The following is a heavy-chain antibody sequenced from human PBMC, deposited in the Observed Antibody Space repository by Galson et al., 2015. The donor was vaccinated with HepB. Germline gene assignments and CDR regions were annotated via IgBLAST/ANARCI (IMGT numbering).Heavy chain of an antibody. J-gene: IGHJ6*03. V-gene: IGHV1-69*13. CDR1: GGTFSSYA. CDR3: ASGLPIVGVPAAIRAYHYYMDV. Sequence: SVKVSCKASGGTFSSYAISWVRQAPGQGLEWMGGIIPIFGTANYAQKFQGRVTITADESTSTAYMELSSLRSEDTAVYYCASGLPIVGVPAAIRAYHYYMDVWGKGTTVTVSS. D-gene: IGHD2-2*02. CDR2: IIPIFGTA.